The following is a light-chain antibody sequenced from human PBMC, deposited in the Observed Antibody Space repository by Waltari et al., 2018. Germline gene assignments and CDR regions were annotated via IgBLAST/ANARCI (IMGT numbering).Light chain of an antibody. V-gene: IGKV3-11*01. CDR1: QSVSSY. CDR3: QQANSFPWT. Sequence: EIVLTQSPATLSLSPGERATLSCRASQSVSSYLAWYQQKPGQAPRLLIYDASNRATGIPARFSGSGFGTDFTLTISSLEPEDFATYYCQQANSFPWTFGQGTKVEIK. J-gene: IGKJ1*01. CDR2: DAS.